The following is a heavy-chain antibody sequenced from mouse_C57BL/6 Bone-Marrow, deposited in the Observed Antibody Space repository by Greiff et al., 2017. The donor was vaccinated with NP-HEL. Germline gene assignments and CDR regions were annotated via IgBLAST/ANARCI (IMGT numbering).Heavy chain of an antibody. V-gene: IGHV1-15*01. D-gene: IGHD2-4*01. CDR1: GYTFTDYE. J-gene: IGHJ2*01. CDR2: IDPETGGT. Sequence: QVQLQQSGAELVRPGASVTLSCKASGYTFTDYEMHWVKQTPVHGLEWIGAIDPETGGTAYTLKFKGKAILTADKSSSTAYMELRSLTSEDSAVYYCTSIYYDYDEGFDYWGQGTTLTVSS. CDR3: TSIYYDYDEGFDY.